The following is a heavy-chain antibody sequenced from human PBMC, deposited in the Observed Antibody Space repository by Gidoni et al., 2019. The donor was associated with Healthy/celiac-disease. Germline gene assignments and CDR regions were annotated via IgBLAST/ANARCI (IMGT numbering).Heavy chain of an antibody. V-gene: IGHV4-34*01. CDR1: GGSFSGYY. Sequence: QVQLQQWGAGLLKPSETLSLTCAVYGGSFSGYYCSWIRQPPGTGLELIGEINHRGSTNYNPSLKRRVTISVDTSKNQFSLKLTSVTAADTAVYYCARTSTVTQGYYWGQGTLVTVSS. J-gene: IGHJ4*02. CDR3: ARTSTVTQGYY. D-gene: IGHD4-17*01. CDR2: INHRGST.